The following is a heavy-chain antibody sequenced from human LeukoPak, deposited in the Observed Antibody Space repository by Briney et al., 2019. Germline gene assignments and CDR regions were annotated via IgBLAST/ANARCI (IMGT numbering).Heavy chain of an antibody. Sequence: ASVKVSCKASGYTFTSYDINWVRPATGQGLEWMGWMNPNSGNTGYAQKFQGRVTITRNTSISTAYMELSSLRSEDTAVYYCASPIGGGDAFDIWGQGTMVTVSS. CDR2: MNPNSGNT. V-gene: IGHV1-8*03. D-gene: IGHD3-10*01. CDR1: GYTFTSYD. J-gene: IGHJ3*02. CDR3: ASPIGGGDAFDI.